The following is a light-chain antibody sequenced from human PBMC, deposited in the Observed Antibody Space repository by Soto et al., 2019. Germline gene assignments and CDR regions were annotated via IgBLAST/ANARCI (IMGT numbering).Light chain of an antibody. J-gene: IGLJ1*01. CDR3: ISSTGSSTSYV. Sequence: QSALTQPASVSGSPGQSITISCSGTRSDIGSYNYVAWYQQFPGKTPKILLYGVSNRPSGVSSRFSGSKSGNTASLTISGLPAEDEADYYCISSTGSSTSYVFGSGTKLTVL. CDR2: GVS. V-gene: IGLV2-14*01. CDR1: RSDIGSYNY.